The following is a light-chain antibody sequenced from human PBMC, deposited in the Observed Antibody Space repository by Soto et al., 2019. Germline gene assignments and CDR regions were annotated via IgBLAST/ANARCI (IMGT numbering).Light chain of an antibody. CDR3: HRYTRYST. J-gene: IGKJ1*01. CDR2: KAC. V-gene: IGKV1-5*03. Sequence: DIQMTQSPPTLSASVGDRATITCRASQSINSRLAWYQQKPGKAPKLLIYKACSLDSGVPSRFSGSGSGTEFTLTISSLQPDDFATYYYHRYTRYSTFGQGTKVDIK. CDR1: QSINSR.